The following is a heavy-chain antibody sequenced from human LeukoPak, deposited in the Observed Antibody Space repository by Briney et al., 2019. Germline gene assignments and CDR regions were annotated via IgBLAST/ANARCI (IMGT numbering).Heavy chain of an antibody. J-gene: IGHJ4*02. D-gene: IGHD3-22*01. Sequence: SETLSLTCTVSGGSISSYYWSWIRQPPGKGLEWIGYIYYSGSTNYNPSLKSRVTISVDTSKNQFSLKLSSVTAEDTAVYYCARDIRHNSDDSSGYYYTDYWGQGTLVTVSS. V-gene: IGHV4-59*01. CDR3: ARDIRHNSDDSSGYYYTDY. CDR2: IYYSGST. CDR1: GGSISSYY.